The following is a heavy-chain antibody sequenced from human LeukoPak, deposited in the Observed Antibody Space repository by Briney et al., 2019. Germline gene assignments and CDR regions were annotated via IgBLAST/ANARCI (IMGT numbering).Heavy chain of an antibody. Sequence: GGSLRLSCATSGFTFNIYWMQWVRQVPGKGLVWVSRIDSNGGGATYADSVKGRFTTSRDNGNNTMYLQMNSLRAEDAAIYYCARAKYSSRWSLDYWGQGALVTVSS. CDR1: GFTFNIYW. CDR2: IDSNGGGA. J-gene: IGHJ4*02. D-gene: IGHD6-13*01. CDR3: ARAKYSSRWSLDY. V-gene: IGHV3-74*03.